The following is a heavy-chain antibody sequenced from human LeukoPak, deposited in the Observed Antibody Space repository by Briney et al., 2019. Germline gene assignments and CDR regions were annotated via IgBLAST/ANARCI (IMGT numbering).Heavy chain of an antibody. J-gene: IGHJ4*02. Sequence: GGSLRLSCAASGFTFSSYEMNWVRQAPGKGLEWVSYISSSGSTIYYADSVKGRFTISRDNSKNTLYLQMNSLRAEDTAVYYCAKGDYGDGPPDYWGQGTLVTVSS. D-gene: IGHD4-17*01. CDR1: GFTFSSYE. CDR2: ISSSGSTI. V-gene: IGHV3-48*03. CDR3: AKGDYGDGPPDY.